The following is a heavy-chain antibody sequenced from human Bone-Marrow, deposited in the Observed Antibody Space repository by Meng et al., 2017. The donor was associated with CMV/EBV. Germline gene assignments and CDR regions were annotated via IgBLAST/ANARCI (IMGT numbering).Heavy chain of an antibody. J-gene: IGHJ3*02. V-gene: IGHV1-69*04. D-gene: IGHD3-3*01. CDR1: GGTFSSYT. CDR3: AREDWSYYDFWSGYSGLDAFDI. Sequence: SVKVSCKASGGTFSSYTISWVRQAPGQGLEWMGRIIPILGIANYAQKFQGRVTITADKSTSTAYMELSSLRSEDTAVYYCAREDWSYYDFWSGYSGLDAFDIWGQGPMVPVSS. CDR2: IIPILGIA.